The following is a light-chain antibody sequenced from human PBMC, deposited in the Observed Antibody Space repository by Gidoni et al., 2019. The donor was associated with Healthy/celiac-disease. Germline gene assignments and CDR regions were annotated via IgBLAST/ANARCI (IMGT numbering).Light chain of an antibody. J-gene: IGLJ2*01. Sequence: SYELTPPPSVSLSPGQTASITCSGDKLGDKYACWYQQKPGQSPVLVIDQDSKRPSGIPERFAGSNSGNTATLTISGTQAMDEADYYCQAWDSSTHVVFGGGTKLTVL. V-gene: IGLV3-1*01. CDR1: KLGDKY. CDR2: QDS. CDR3: QAWDSSTHVV.